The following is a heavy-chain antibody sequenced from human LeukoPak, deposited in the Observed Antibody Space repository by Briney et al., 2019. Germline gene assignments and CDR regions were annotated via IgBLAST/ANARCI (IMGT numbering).Heavy chain of an antibody. J-gene: IGHJ4*02. D-gene: IGHD3-10*01. CDR2: ISWNSGSI. CDR1: GFTFDDYA. CDR3: ATGGSGSYYNEFDY. V-gene: IGHV3-9*01. Sequence: GGSLRLSCAASGFTFDDYAMHWVRHAPGKGLEWVSGISWNSGSIGYADSVKGRFTISRDNAKNSLYLQMNSLRAEDTALYYCATGGSGSYYNEFDYWGQGTLVTVSS.